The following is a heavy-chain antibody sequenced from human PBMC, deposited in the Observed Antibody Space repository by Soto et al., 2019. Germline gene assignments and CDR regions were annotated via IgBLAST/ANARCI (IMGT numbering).Heavy chain of an antibody. D-gene: IGHD1-26*01. CDR1: ILSRLP. J-gene: IGHJ3*01. CDR2: ISGSGAST. V-gene: IGHV3-23*01. CDR3: AKDTTGGAANPMHYVDSFD. Sequence: ILSRLPLGWDHHAPGKKLEWVSAISGSGASTYYADSVKGRFTISRDNSKNTLYLQMNSQRAEDKAVYYCAKDTTGGAANPMHYVDSFD.